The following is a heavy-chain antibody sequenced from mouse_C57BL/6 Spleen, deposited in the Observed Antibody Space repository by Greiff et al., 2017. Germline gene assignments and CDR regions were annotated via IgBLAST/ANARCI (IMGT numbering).Heavy chain of an antibody. Sequence: QVQLQQPGAELVKPGASVKMSCKASGYTFTSYWITWVKQRPGQGLEWIGDIYPGSGSTNYNEKFKSKDTLTVDTSSSTAYMQLSSLTSEDSAVYYCARGSIYYDSDGDYWGQGTTLTVSS. V-gene: IGHV1-55*01. CDR2: IYPGSGST. D-gene: IGHD2-4*01. CDR1: GYTFTSYW. J-gene: IGHJ2*01. CDR3: ARGSIYYDSDGDY.